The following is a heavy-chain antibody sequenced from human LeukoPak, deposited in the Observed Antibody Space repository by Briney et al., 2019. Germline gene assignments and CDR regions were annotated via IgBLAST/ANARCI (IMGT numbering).Heavy chain of an antibody. CDR2: IYYSGST. CDR1: GGSISSYY. Sequence: SETLSLTCTVSGGSISSYYWSWIRQPPGKGLEWIGYIYYSGSTYYNSSLKSRVTISVDTSKNQFSLKLSSVTAADTAVYYCARRTSSSGAFDYWGQGTLVTVSS. V-gene: IGHV4-59*08. CDR3: ARRTSSSGAFDY. J-gene: IGHJ4*02. D-gene: IGHD6-6*01.